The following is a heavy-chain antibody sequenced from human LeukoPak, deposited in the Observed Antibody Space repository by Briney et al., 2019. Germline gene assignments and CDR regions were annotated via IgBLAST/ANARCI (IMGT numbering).Heavy chain of an antibody. CDR1: GYTFTIYG. CDR2: ISAYNGNT. J-gene: IGHJ4*02. V-gene: IGHV1-18*01. Sequence: GASVSVSCKASGYTFTIYGISWVRQAPGQGREWMGWISAYNGNTNYTQKLQGRVTMTTDTSTSTAYMELRSLRSDDTAVYYCARVEEGITMIVVPDYWGQGTLVTVAS. CDR3: ARVEEGITMIVVPDY. D-gene: IGHD3-22*01.